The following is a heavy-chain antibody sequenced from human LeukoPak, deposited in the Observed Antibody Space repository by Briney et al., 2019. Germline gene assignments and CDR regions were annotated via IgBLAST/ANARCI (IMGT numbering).Heavy chain of an antibody. CDR3: AGYSSGWYVDY. Sequence: SETLSLTCTVSTGSISTYYWSWIRQPPGKGLEWIGYIYFSGSTDYNPSLKSRVIISVDTSNNQFSLKLSSVTAADTAVYYCAGYSSGWYVDYWGQGTLVTVSS. D-gene: IGHD6-19*01. CDR1: TGSISTYY. CDR2: IYFSGST. J-gene: IGHJ4*02. V-gene: IGHV4-59*01.